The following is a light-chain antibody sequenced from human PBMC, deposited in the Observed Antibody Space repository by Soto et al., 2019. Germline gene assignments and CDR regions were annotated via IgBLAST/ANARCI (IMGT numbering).Light chain of an antibody. J-gene: IGKJ1*01. V-gene: IGKV1-39*01. Sequence: DIQMTQSPSSLSASVGDRVTITCRASQSISSFLNWYQHKPGKPPKLLIYDGSSLQSGVPSRFSGSGSGTDFTLTISSLQPEDFENYYCKQTYNTRTFGKGNKVEIK. CDR3: KQTYNTRT. CDR1: QSISSF. CDR2: DGS.